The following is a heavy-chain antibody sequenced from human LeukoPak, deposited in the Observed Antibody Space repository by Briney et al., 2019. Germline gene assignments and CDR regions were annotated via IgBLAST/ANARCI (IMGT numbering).Heavy chain of an antibody. CDR3: AADGDSDSGP. Sequence: GTSVKVSCKASGFTFTSSAVQRVRQARGQRLEWIGWIVVGSGNTNYAQKFQERVTITRDMSTSTAYMELSSLRSEDTAVYYCAADGDSDSGPWGQGTLVTVSS. J-gene: IGHJ5*02. CDR2: IVVGSGNT. D-gene: IGHD1-26*01. CDR1: GFTFTSSA. V-gene: IGHV1-58*01.